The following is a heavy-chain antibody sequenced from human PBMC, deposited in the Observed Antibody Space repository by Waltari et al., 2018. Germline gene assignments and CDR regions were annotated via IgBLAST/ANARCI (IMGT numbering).Heavy chain of an antibody. D-gene: IGHD3-9*01. V-gene: IGHV3-74*03. Sequence: QLVESGGGLVQPGGSVRLSCAASGFTFRFHCMHWVRQAPGKGLVWVSRINSDGSIRQYADSVRGRFTISRDNTKNTLYLQMNSLRTEDTAFYYCTRDFDAPGGYWGQGTLVTVSS. J-gene: IGHJ4*02. CDR2: INSDGSIR. CDR1: GFTFRFHC. CDR3: TRDFDAPGGY.